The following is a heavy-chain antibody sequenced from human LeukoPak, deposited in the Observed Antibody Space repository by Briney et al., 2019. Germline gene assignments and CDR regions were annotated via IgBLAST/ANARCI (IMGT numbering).Heavy chain of an antibody. CDR2: ISSSSSTI. CDR1: GFTFRSYS. Sequence: GGSLRLSCAASGFTFRSYSMNWVRQAPGKGLEWVSYISSSSSTIYYADSVKGRFTISRDNAKNSLYLQMNSLRAEDTAVYYCAKDQIVVVVAATPYYYYGMDVWGQGTTVTVSS. CDR3: AKDQIVVVVAATPYYYYGMDV. J-gene: IGHJ6*02. D-gene: IGHD2-15*01. V-gene: IGHV3-48*01.